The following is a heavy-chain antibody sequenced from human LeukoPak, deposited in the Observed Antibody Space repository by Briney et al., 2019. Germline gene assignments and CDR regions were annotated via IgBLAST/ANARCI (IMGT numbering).Heavy chain of an antibody. CDR1: GGSISSYY. CDR3: ARGEGNYFDY. J-gene: IGHJ4*02. CDR2: ISTSGNT. Sequence: SETLSLTCTVSGGSISSYYWTWIRQPAGKGLEWIGRISTSGNTNYTPSLKSRVTMSVDTPRNQFYLKLTSVTAADAAVYYCARGEGNYFDYWGQGALVTVSS. V-gene: IGHV4-4*07.